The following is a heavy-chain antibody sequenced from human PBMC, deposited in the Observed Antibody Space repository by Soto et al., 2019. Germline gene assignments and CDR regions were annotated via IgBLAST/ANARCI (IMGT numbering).Heavy chain of an antibody. CDR1: GYTFTGYY. V-gene: IGHV1-2*02. J-gene: IGHJ6*02. Sequence: GASVKVPCKASGYTFTGYYMHWVRQAPGQGLEWMGWINPNSGGTNYAQKFQGRVTMTRDTSISTAYMELSRLRSDDTAVYYCARDRSMAAHPYYYYGMDVWGQGTTVTVSS. D-gene: IGHD6-6*01. CDR3: ARDRSMAAHPYYYYGMDV. CDR2: INPNSGGT.